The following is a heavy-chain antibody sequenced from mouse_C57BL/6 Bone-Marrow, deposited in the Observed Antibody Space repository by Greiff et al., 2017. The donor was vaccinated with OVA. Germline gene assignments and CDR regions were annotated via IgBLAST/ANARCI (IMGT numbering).Heavy chain of an antibody. V-gene: IGHV1-55*01. Sequence: VQLQQPGAELVKPGASVKMSCKASGYTFTSYWITWVKQRLGQGLEWIGDIYPGSGSTNYNEKFKSKATLTVDTSSSTAYMQLSSLTSEDSAVYYCARYDYGSSYAMDYWGQGTSVTVSS. J-gene: IGHJ4*01. CDR3: ARYDYGSSYAMDY. CDR1: GYTFTSYW. CDR2: IYPGSGST. D-gene: IGHD1-1*01.